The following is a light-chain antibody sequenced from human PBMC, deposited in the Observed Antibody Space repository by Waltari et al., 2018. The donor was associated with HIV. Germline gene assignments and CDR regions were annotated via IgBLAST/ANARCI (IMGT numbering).Light chain of an antibody. Sequence: QSALTQPASVSGSPGQSITISCTGSDVGNYNLVSWYQQDPGKAPRLMIFEVTKRPSGVSDRCSGSKSGNTASLTISGLQAEDEADYYCASYGGTSNFVFGGGTRVTVL. CDR2: EVT. CDR3: ASYGGTSNFV. J-gene: IGLJ2*01. CDR1: DVGNYNL. V-gene: IGLV2-23*02.